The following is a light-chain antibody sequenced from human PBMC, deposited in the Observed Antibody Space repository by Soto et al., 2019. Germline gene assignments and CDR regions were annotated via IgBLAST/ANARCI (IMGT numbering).Light chain of an antibody. CDR1: SSDVGGYNY. CDR3: SSYTSSISRV. Sequence: QSVLTQPASVSGSPGQSITISCTGTSSDVGGYNYVSWHQQHPGKAPKLMIYDVSNRPSGVSNRFSGSKSGNTASLTISGLQAEDEADYYCSSYTSSISRVFGGGTKVTVL. CDR2: DVS. J-gene: IGLJ2*01. V-gene: IGLV2-14*01.